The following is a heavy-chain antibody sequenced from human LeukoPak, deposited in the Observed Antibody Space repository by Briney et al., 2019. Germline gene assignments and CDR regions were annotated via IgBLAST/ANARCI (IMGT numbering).Heavy chain of an antibody. CDR2: IYSGDST. CDR3: AKDGDWSIAVAGTWHY. CDR1: GSTVRSNY. D-gene: IGHD6-19*01. J-gene: IGHJ4*02. V-gene: IGHV3-66*01. Sequence: PGGSLRLSCAASGSTVRSNYMSWVRQAPGKGLEWVSVIYSGDSTYYADSVKGRFTISRDNSKNTVYLQMNSLRAEDTAVYYCAKDGDWSIAVAGTWHYWGQGTLVTVSS.